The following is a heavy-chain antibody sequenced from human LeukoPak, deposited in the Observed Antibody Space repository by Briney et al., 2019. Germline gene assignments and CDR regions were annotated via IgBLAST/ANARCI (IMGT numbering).Heavy chain of an antibody. J-gene: IGHJ6*03. V-gene: IGHV4-34*01. D-gene: IGHD1-14*01. CDR2: INHSGST. CDR3: ARSLRYKYYYYYYMDV. Sequence: NSSETLSLTCAVYGGSFSGYYWSWIRQPPGKGLEWIGEINHSGSTNYNPSLKSRVTISVDTSKNQFSLKLSSVTAADTAVYYCARSLRYKYYYYYYMDVWGKGTTVTVSS. CDR1: GGSFSGYY.